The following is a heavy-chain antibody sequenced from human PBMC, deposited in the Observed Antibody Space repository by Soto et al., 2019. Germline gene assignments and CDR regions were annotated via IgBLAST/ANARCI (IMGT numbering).Heavy chain of an antibody. D-gene: IGHD5-12*01. J-gene: IGHJ4*02. CDR3: ASGGYIVYESYYFYH. Sequence: EVQLLESGGGLVQPGGSLRLSCAASGFTFSSYVMSWVRQAPGKGLEWVSAISGSDGRTYDADAVKGRFTISRDKYKNTLYLQMHIKRAEDTDVSECASGGYIVYESYYFYHGGQGTLVTVSS. CDR1: GFTFSSYV. V-gene: IGHV3-23*01. CDR2: ISGSDGRT.